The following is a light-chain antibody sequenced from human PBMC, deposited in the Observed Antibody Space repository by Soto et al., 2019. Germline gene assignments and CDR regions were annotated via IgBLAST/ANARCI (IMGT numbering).Light chain of an antibody. CDR2: EVS. J-gene: IGLJ1*01. CDR3: SSYAVSNNPPCV. Sequence: QSELTQPPSASGSPGQSVTISCTGTSSDVGGYNSVSWYQQHPGKAPKLIIYEVSKRPSGVPDRFSGSESGNTASLTVSGLQADDEADYYCSSYAVSNNPPCVFGAGTKVTVL. V-gene: IGLV2-8*01. CDR1: SSDVGGYNS.